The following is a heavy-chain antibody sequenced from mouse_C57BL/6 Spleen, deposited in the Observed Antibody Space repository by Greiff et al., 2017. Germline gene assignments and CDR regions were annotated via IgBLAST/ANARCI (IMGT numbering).Heavy chain of an antibody. CDR3: AREVRRYFDV. CDR1: GYTFTSSW. CDR2: IHPNSGST. D-gene: IGHD2-2*01. V-gene: IGHV1-64*01. Sequence: VQLQQPGAELVKPGASVKLSCKASGYTFTSSWMHWVKQRPGQGLEWIGMIHPNSGSTNYNEKFKSKATLTVDKSSSTAYMQLSSLTSEDSAVYYCAREVRRYFDVWGTGTTVTASS. J-gene: IGHJ1*03.